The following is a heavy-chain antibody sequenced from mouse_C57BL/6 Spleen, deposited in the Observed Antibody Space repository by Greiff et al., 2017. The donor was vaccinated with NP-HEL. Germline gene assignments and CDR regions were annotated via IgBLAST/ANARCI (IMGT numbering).Heavy chain of an antibody. J-gene: IGHJ3*01. CDR3: ARDYYDSAWFAY. V-gene: IGHV1-64*01. CDR1: GYTFTSYW. Sequence: QVQLKQPGAELVKPGASVKLSCKASGYTFTSYWMHWVKQRPGQGLEWIGMIHPNSGSTNYNEKFKSKATLTVDKSSSTAYMQLSSLTSEDSAVYYCARDYYDSAWFAYWGQGTLVTVSA. CDR2: IHPNSGST. D-gene: IGHD2-4*01.